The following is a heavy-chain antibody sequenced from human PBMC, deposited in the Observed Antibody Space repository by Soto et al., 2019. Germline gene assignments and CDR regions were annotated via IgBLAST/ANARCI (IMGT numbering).Heavy chain of an antibody. CDR2: IYYSGST. CDR3: AREAEEYSSWFDP. CDR1: GGSISSYY. V-gene: IGHV4-59*12. D-gene: IGHD6-6*01. Sequence: PSETLSLTCTVSGGSISSYYWSWIRQPPGKGLEWIGYIYYSGSTNYNPSLKSRVTISVDTSKNQFSLKLSSVTAADTAVYYCAREAEEYSSWFDPWGQGTLVTVSS. J-gene: IGHJ5*02.